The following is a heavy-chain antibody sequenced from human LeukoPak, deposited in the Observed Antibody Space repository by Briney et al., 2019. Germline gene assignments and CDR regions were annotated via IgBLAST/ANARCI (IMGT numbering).Heavy chain of an antibody. CDR2: ISGSGGST. Sequence: GGSLRLSCAASGFTFNSYAMSWVRQAPGKGLEWVSTISGSGGSTYYADSVKGRFTISRDNSKNTLYLQMNSLRAEDTAVYYCAKGAGRSSGYFDYYGMDVWGQGTTVTVSS. V-gene: IGHV3-23*01. D-gene: IGHD3-22*01. CDR1: GFTFNSYA. CDR3: AKGAGRSSGYFDYYGMDV. J-gene: IGHJ6*02.